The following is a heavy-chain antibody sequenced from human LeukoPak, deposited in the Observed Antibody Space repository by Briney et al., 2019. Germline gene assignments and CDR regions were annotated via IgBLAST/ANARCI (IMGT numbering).Heavy chain of an antibody. Sequence: GGSLRLSCEASGFTVSSNYMSWVRQATGKGLEWASVIYGGGSTNYADSVKGRFTISRDNSKNTLYLQMNSLRAEDTAVYYCARAEGYYDSSGNDAFDIWGQGTMVTVSS. CDR3: ARAEGYYDSSGNDAFDI. V-gene: IGHV3-66*01. CDR1: GFTVSSNY. CDR2: IYGGGST. D-gene: IGHD3-22*01. J-gene: IGHJ3*02.